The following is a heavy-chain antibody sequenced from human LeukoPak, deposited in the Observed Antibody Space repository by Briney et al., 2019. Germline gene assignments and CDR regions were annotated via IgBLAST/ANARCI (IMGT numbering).Heavy chain of an antibody. D-gene: IGHD3-10*01. J-gene: IGHJ4*02. V-gene: IGHV3-30*03. CDR1: GFTFSSYG. CDR2: ISYDGSNK. Sequence: GGSLRLSCAASGFTFSSYGLHWVRHAPGKGLERVAVISYDGSNKYYADSVKGRFTISRDNSKNTLYLQMNSLRAEDTAVYYCATSYYGSGNYDYWGQGTLVTVSS. CDR3: ATSYYGSGNYDY.